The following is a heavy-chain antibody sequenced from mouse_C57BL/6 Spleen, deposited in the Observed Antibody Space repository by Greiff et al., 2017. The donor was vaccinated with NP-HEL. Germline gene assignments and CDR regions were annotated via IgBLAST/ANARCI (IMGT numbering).Heavy chain of an antibody. Sequence: VKLVESGPGLVAPSQSLSITCTVSGFSLTSYAISWVRQPPGKGLEWLGVIWTGGGTNYNSALKSRLSISKDNSKSQVFLKMNSLQTDDTARYYCARNNYGSSYDYYYAMDYWGQGTSVTVSS. J-gene: IGHJ4*01. CDR3: ARNNYGSSYDYYYAMDY. CDR1: GFSLTSYA. V-gene: IGHV2-9-1*01. CDR2: IWTGGGT. D-gene: IGHD1-1*01.